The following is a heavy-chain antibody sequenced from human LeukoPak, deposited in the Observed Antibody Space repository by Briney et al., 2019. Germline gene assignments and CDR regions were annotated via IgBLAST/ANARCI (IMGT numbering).Heavy chain of an antibody. D-gene: IGHD3-16*01. CDR2: IYYSGST. Sequence: SETLSLTCTVSGGSMNSYYWSWIRQPPGKGLEWIGYIYYSGSTNYNPSLKSRITISVDTSKNQFTLKLSSVTAADTAVYYCARGRYGWLPFDYWGQGTLVTVSS. CDR3: ARGRYGWLPFDY. CDR1: GGSMNSYY. V-gene: IGHV4-59*01. J-gene: IGHJ4*02.